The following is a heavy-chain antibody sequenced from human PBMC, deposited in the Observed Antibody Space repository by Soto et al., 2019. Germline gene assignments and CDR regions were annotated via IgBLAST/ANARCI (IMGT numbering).Heavy chain of an antibody. CDR2: ISWNSGSI. Sequence: GGSLRLSCAASGFTFDDYAMHWVRQAPGKGLEWVSGISWNSGSIGYADSVKGRFTISRDNAKNSLYLQMNSLRAEDTALYYCAKGGDWNDVGFDYWGQGTLVTVS. V-gene: IGHV3-9*01. CDR1: GFTFDDYA. CDR3: AKGGDWNDVGFDY. J-gene: IGHJ4*02. D-gene: IGHD1-1*01.